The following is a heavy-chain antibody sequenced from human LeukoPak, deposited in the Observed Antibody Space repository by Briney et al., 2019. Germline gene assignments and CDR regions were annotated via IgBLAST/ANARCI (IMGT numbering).Heavy chain of an antibody. V-gene: IGHV1-18*01. D-gene: IGHD4-11*01. Sequence: ASVKVSCNASGYTFTSYGISWVRQAPGQGLEWMGWISAYNGNTNYAQKLQGRVTMTTDTSTSTAYMELRSLRSDDTAVYYCARDHDYSNCNPNWFDPWGQGTLVTVSS. J-gene: IGHJ5*02. CDR1: GYTFTSYG. CDR3: ARDHDYSNCNPNWFDP. CDR2: ISAYNGNT.